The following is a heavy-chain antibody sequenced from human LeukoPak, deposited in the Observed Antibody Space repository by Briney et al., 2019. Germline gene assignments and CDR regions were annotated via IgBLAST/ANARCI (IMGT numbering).Heavy chain of an antibody. CDR1: GFTFSSYA. J-gene: IGHJ4*02. CDR3: ASYSSTRDY. D-gene: IGHD2-2*01. Sequence: GGSLRLSCAASGFTFSSYAMNWVRQAPGKGLEWVSSISSSSSYIYYADSVKGRFTISRDNAKNSLYLQMNSLRAEDTAVYYCASYSSTRDYWGQGTLVTVSS. CDR2: ISSSSSYI. V-gene: IGHV3-21*01.